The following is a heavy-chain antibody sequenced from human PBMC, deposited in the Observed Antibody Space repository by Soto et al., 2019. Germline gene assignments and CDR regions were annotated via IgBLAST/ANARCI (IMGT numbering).Heavy chain of an antibody. CDR2: ISSSSSYI. D-gene: IGHD1-26*01. CDR1: GFTFSSYS. CDR3: ARDRGGSSDDAFNI. J-gene: IGHJ3*02. Sequence: PGGSLRLSCAASGFTFSSYSMNWVRQAPGKGLEWVSSISSSSSYIYYADSVKGRFIISRDNAKNSLYLQMNSLRAEDTAVYYCARDRGGSSDDAFNIGGQGKMVTVS. V-gene: IGHV3-21*01.